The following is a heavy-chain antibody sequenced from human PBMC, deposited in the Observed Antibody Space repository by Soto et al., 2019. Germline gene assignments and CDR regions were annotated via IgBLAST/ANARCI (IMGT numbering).Heavy chain of an antibody. J-gene: IGHJ6*02. CDR2: VYYDGGS. CDR1: GGSIDGRN. D-gene: IGHD3-10*01. Sequence: QVQLQEWGPGLVKPSETLSLTCTVSGGSIDGRNCAWIRQPPGKGLEWLGYVYYDGGSSYNPSVKSRLTLSMDTAKSQFSLQLRSVTAADTAVYYCVRQGIGNLHGLVDVWGRGTTVTVSS. CDR3: VRQGIGNLHGLVDV. V-gene: IGHV4-59*08.